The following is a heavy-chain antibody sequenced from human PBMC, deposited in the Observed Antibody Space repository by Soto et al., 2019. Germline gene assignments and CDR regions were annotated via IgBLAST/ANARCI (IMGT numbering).Heavy chain of an antibody. V-gene: IGHV4-34*01. D-gene: IGHD3-9*01. J-gene: IGHJ3*02. CDR3: ARADPRRYFDWFRSRAFDI. Sequence: SETLSLTCAVYGGSFSGYYWSWIRQPPGKGLEWIGEINHSGSTNYNPSLKSRVTISVDTSKNQSSLKLSSVTAADTAVYYCARADPRRYFDWFRSRAFDIWGQGTMVTVSS. CDR2: INHSGST. CDR1: GGSFSGYY.